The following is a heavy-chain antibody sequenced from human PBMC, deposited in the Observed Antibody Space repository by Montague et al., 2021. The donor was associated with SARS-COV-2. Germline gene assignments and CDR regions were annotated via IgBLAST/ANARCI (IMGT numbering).Heavy chain of an antibody. CDR1: GDSVSSPSAS. CDR3: ASAFYGDHWAFDV. V-gene: IGHV6-1*01. CDR2: TYYRSWWRS. D-gene: IGHD3-3*02. J-gene: IGHJ3*01. Sequence: CAISGDSVSSPSASWNWIRQSPLRGLEWLGRTYYRSWWRSQYPGSLESRITISGDTSKNQFSLQLNSVTPEDTAVYYCASAFYGDHWAFDVWGQGTMVTVSS.